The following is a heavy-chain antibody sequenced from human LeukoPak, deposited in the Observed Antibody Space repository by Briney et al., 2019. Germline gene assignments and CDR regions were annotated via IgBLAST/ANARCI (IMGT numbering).Heavy chain of an antibody. J-gene: IGHJ4*02. CDR1: GFTVGTNS. Sequence: GGSLRLSCAASGFTVGTNSMSWVRQSPGKGLEWVSTISSGSTYKYYADSVKGRFTISRDNAKTSLYLQMSSLRVEDAAFYYCARDYTAVGFDYWGQGTLVTVSS. D-gene: IGHD6-19*01. CDR3: ARDYTAVGFDY. CDR2: ISSGSTYK. V-gene: IGHV3-21*01.